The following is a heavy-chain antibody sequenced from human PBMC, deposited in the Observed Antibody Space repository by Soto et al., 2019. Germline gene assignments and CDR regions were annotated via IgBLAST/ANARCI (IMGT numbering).Heavy chain of an antibody. CDR2: IWYDGSNK. D-gene: IGHD6-19*01. Sequence: QVQLVESGGGVVQPGRSLRLSCAASGFTFSSYGMHRVRQAPGKGLEWVAVIWYDGSNKYYADSVKGRFTISRDNSKNTLYLQMKSRRAEDTAVYYCAREYSSGWYSSYFDYWGQGTLVTVSS. J-gene: IGHJ4*02. V-gene: IGHV3-33*01. CDR3: AREYSSGWYSSYFDY. CDR1: GFTFSSYG.